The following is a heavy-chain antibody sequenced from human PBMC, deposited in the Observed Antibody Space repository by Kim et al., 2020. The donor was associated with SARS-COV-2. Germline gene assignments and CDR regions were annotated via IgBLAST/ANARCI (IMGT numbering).Heavy chain of an antibody. Sequence: GGSLRLSCDASGFTFSLYTMNWVRQAPGKGLEWISHISSTSSTIFYADSVKGRLTVSRDNAKNSLYLQMNSLRAEDTAIYFCTRENFWYFDLWGRGTLVTVSS. D-gene: IGHD1-7*01. CDR2: ISSTSSTI. J-gene: IGHJ2*01. V-gene: IGHV3-48*04. CDR1: GFTFSLYT. CDR3: TRENFWYFDL.